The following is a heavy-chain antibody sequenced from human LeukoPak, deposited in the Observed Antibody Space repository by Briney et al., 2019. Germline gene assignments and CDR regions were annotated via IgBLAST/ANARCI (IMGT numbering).Heavy chain of an antibody. CDR2: IYSGGST. V-gene: IGHV3-66*01. Sequence: GGSLRLSCAASGFTFSSNYMTWVRQAPGKGLEWVSVIYSGGSTYYPDSVKGSFTLSTDNSKNTLFLQMNSLRAEDTAVYYCTRAGQWTYGFQDYWGQGTLVTVSS. CDR3: TRAGQWTYGFQDY. J-gene: IGHJ4*02. D-gene: IGHD3-10*01. CDR1: GFTFSSNY.